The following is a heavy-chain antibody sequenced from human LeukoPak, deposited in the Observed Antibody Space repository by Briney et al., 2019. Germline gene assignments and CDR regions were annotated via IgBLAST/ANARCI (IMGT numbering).Heavy chain of an antibody. V-gene: IGHV1-2*02. J-gene: IGHJ4*01. CDR1: GYSFTAHY. Sequence: GASVKVSCKTSGYSFTAHYIHWVRQAPGQALQWLAYIDCGAGDTNYAQPFQGRVTVTRDKSINTPYLELSSLTFDDTAIYYCVRDPREPANDLDYWGRGTLVTVSS. D-gene: IGHD1-1*01. CDR2: IDCGAGDT. CDR3: VRDPREPANDLDY.